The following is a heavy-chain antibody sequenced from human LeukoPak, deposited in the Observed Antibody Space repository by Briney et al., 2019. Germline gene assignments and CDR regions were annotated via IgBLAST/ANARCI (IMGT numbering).Heavy chain of an antibody. V-gene: IGHV3-11*01. Sequence: KPGGSLRLSCTASGFTFSDYYISWIRQAPGRGLEWLSYVSQSGSTIYYADSVKGRFTIPRDNGKKTLYLQMNSLRAEDTGMYYCAREGHTYGSDYWGQGTLVTVSS. J-gene: IGHJ4*02. D-gene: IGHD3-10*01. CDR1: GFTFSDYY. CDR2: VSQSGSTI. CDR3: AREGHTYGSDY.